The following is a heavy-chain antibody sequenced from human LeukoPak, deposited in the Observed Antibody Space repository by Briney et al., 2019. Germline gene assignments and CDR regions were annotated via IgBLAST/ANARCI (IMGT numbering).Heavy chain of an antibody. J-gene: IGHJ4*02. CDR3: ARHGGGYSSSSFDY. Sequence: SETLSLTRTVSGGSISSYYWSWIRQPPGKGLEWIGYIYYSGSTNYNPSLKSRVTISVDTSKNQFSLKLSPVTAADTAVYYCARHGGGYSSSSFDYWGQGTLVTVSS. CDR1: GGSISSYY. V-gene: IGHV4-59*08. D-gene: IGHD6-6*01. CDR2: IYYSGST.